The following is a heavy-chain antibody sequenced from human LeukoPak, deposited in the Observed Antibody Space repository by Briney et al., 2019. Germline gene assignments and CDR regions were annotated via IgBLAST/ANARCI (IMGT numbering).Heavy chain of an antibody. CDR3: AREYTVTTYYFDY. Sequence: PGGSLRLSCAASGFTFSTYYVAWVRQAPGKGLEWVANKKQDGSEKYYGGSVKGRFTISRDNAKNSLYLQMNSLRAEDTAVYYCAREYTVTTYYFDYWGQGTLVTVSS. V-gene: IGHV3-7*05. J-gene: IGHJ4*02. D-gene: IGHD4-17*01. CDR1: GFTFSTYY. CDR2: KKQDGSEK.